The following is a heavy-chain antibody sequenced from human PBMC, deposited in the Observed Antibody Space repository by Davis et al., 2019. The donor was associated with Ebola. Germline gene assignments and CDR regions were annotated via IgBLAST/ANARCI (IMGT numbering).Heavy chain of an antibody. D-gene: IGHD4-23*01. J-gene: IGHJ4*02. CDR2: ISNDGINK. CDR3: TGGNSPDY. Sequence: GESLKISCAASGFTFSSYAIHWVRQAPGKGLEWVTAISNDGINKYYADSVKGRFTISRDNAKNSLYLQMNSLRAEDTAVYYCTGGNSPDYWGQGTLVTVSS. V-gene: IGHV3-30*03. CDR1: GFTFSSYA.